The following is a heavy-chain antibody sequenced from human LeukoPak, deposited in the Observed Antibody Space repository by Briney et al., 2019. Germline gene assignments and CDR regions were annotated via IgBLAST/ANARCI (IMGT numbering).Heavy chain of an antibody. CDR2: ISYDGSNK. Sequence: GGSLRLSCAASGFTFSSYGMHWVRQAPGKGLEWVAVISYDGSNKYYADSVKGRFTISRDNSKNTLYLQMNSLSAEDTAVYYCAKDQADCSSSSCYERGFDYWGQGTLVTVSS. CDR3: AKDQADCSSSSCYERGFDY. V-gene: IGHV3-30*18. D-gene: IGHD2-2*01. CDR1: GFTFSSYG. J-gene: IGHJ4*02.